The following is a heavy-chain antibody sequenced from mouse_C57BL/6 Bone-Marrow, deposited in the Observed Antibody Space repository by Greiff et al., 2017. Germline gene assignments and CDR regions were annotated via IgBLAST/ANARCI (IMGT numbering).Heavy chain of an antibody. J-gene: IGHJ1*03. D-gene: IGHD1-1*01. CDR2: IRNKANNHAT. CDR3: TRITTVVATRYWYFDV. CDR1: GFTFSDAW. V-gene: IGHV6-6*01. Sequence: EVHLVESGGGLVQPGGSMKLSCAASGFTFSDAWMDWVRQSPEKGLEWVAEIRNKANNHATYYAESVKGRFTISRDDSKSSVYLQMNSLRAEDTGIYYCTRITTVVATRYWYFDVWGTGTTVTVSS.